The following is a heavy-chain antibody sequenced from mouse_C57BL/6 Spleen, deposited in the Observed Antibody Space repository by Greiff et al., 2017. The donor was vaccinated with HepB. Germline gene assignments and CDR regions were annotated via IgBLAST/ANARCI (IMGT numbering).Heavy chain of an antibody. V-gene: IGHV1-55*01. J-gene: IGHJ2*01. CDR3: ESGYDYDGGYFDY. D-gene: IGHD2-4*01. CDR2: IYPGNGST. CDR1: GYTFTSYW. Sequence: VQLQQPGAELVKPGASVKMSCKASGYTFTSYWITWVKQRPGKGLEWIGDIYPGNGSTNYNEKFKCKATLTVDTSSSTAYMQLSSLTSEESAVYYCESGYDYDGGYFDYWGQGTTLTVSS.